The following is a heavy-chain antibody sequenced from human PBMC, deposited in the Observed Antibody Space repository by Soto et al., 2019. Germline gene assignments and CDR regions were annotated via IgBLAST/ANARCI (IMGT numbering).Heavy chain of an antibody. CDR3: ARAYITIFGVVIGWFDP. D-gene: IGHD3-3*01. V-gene: IGHV1-18*04. Sequence: ASVKVSCKASGYTFTSYGISWVLQAPGQWLERMGWISAYNGNTNYAKKIQGRVNMTTDTSTSTAYMELRSLRSDDTAVYYCARAYITIFGVVIGWFDPWGQGILVTVS. CDR1: GYTFTSYG. J-gene: IGHJ5*02. CDR2: ISAYNGNT.